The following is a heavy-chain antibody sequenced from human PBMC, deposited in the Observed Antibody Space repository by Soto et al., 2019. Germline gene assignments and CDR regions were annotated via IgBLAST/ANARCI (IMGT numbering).Heavy chain of an antibody. V-gene: IGHV1-58*01. CDR3: AVTTYSSSWHLLDY. D-gene: IGHD6-13*01. CDR1: GLTFTSSA. CDR2: IVVGSGNT. J-gene: IGHJ4*02. Sequence: RASVKVSCKACGLTFTSSAVQWVGQALGQRREWIGWIVVGSGNTNYAQKFQERVTITRDMSTSTAYMELSSLRSEDTAVYYCAVTTYSSSWHLLDYWGQGTLVTVSS.